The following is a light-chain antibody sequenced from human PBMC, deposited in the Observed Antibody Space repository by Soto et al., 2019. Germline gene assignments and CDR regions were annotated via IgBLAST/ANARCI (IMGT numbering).Light chain of an antibody. CDR3: QQANSFPLS. J-gene: IGKJ4*01. V-gene: IGKV1D-12*01. Sequence: KAPKVLIYAASTLARGVPSRFSGSRSGTVFSLTVSSLQPEDFATYYCQQANSFPLSLGGGTKV. CDR2: AAS.